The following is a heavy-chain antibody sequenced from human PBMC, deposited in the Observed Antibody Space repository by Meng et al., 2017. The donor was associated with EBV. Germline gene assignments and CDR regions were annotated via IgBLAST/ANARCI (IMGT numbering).Heavy chain of an antibody. CDR3: AKSSSSTPGVVDS. V-gene: IGHV4-61*01. CDR2: IYDGGTT. Sequence: QVHLPESGPGLVKPSXXLSLTGTVSGASVSGGTFHWSWIRQPPGKELEWIGYIYDGGTTIYNPSLKSRVTIFLDTSRNQFSLGLRSVTTADTAVYYCAKSSSSTPGVVDSWGQGTLVTVSS. D-gene: IGHD6-6*01. CDR1: GASVSGGTFH. J-gene: IGHJ4*02.